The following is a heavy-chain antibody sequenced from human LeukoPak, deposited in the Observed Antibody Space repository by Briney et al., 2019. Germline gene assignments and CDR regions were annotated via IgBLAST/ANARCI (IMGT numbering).Heavy chain of an antibody. CDR1: GFTFSDYH. Sequence: GSLRLSCAASGFTFSDYHMTWIRQAPGKGLEWISYIINSGSNLFYADSVKGRFTVSRDNAKNSLYLQMNSLRAEDTAVYFCAMIEQVVSNVEGGYWGQGTLVTVSS. J-gene: IGHJ4*02. CDR3: AMIEQVVSNVEGGY. V-gene: IGHV3-11*04. D-gene: IGHD6-6*01. CDR2: IINSGSNL.